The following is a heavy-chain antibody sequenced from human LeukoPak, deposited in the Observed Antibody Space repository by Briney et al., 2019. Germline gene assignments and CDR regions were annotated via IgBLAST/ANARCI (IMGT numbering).Heavy chain of an antibody. V-gene: IGHV4-61*08. CDR1: GGSVSGGDHY. CDR3: ARGRGWGHGVDY. CDR2: IQYSGIT. J-gene: IGHJ4*02. D-gene: IGHD2-8*01. Sequence: SETLSLTCTVSGGSVSGGDHYWSWIRQPPGKGLEYIGNIQYSGITNYNPSLESRVTISVDTPQNQFSLGLSPVTAADTAVYYCARGRGWGHGVDYWGQGTLVTVSS.